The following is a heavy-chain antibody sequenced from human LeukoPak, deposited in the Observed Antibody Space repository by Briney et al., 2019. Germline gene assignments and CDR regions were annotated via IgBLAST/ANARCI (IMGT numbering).Heavy chain of an antibody. Sequence: SVKVSCKASGGTFSSYAISWVRQAPGQGLEWMGGIIPIFGTANYAQKFQGRVTITADESTSTAYMELSSLRSEDTAVYYCASFPVGATTFSSEDYWGQGTLVTVSS. V-gene: IGHV1-69*01. CDR1: GGTFSSYA. CDR3: ASFPVGATTFSSEDY. J-gene: IGHJ4*02. D-gene: IGHD1-26*01. CDR2: IIPIFGTA.